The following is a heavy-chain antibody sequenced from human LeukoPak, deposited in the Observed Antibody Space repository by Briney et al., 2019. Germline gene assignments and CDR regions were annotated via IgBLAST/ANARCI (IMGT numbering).Heavy chain of an antibody. CDR3: ARDQIVLMVYGTDYYFDY. J-gene: IGHJ4*02. CDR2: ISAYNGNT. Sequence: ASVKVSCKASGYTFTSYGISWVRQAPGQGLEWMGWISAYNGNTNYAQKLQGRVTMTTDTSTSTAHMELRSLRSDDTAVYYCARDQIVLMVYGTDYYFDYWGQGTLVTVSS. D-gene: IGHD2-8*01. CDR1: GYTFTSYG. V-gene: IGHV1-18*01.